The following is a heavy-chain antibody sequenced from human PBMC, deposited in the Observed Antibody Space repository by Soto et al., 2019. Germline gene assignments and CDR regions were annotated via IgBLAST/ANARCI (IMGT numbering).Heavy chain of an antibody. CDR3: ARVSDYDSSGYYNYYGMDV. CDR2: IYYSGST. Sequence: SETLSLTCTVSGGSVSSGSYYWSWIRQPPGKGLEGIGYIYYSGSTNYNPSLKSRVTISVDTSKNQFSLKLSSVTAADTAVYYCARVSDYDSSGYYNYYGMDVWGQGTTVTVSS. CDR1: GGSVSSGSYY. J-gene: IGHJ6*02. V-gene: IGHV4-61*01. D-gene: IGHD3-22*01.